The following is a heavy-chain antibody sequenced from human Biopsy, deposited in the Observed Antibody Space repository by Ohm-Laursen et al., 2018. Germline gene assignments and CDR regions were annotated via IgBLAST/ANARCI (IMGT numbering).Heavy chain of an antibody. V-gene: IGHV3-33*01. D-gene: IGHD1-26*01. CDR3: ARDPIVGSKADSMDV. CDR1: GFTFSVYA. Sequence: SLRLSCAASGFTFSVYAMHWVRQAPGKGLEWGSIIWYDGSNEYYADSVKGRFTISRDNSKNTVFLQMSSLRAEDTGVYYCARDPIVGSKADSMDVWGQGTTVTVSS. CDR2: IWYDGSNE. J-gene: IGHJ6*02.